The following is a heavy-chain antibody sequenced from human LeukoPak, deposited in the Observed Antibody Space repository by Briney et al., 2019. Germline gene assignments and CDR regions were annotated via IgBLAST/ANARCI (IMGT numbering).Heavy chain of an antibody. Sequence: PSETMSLTCTVSGGSFSFYYWSWIRQPAGKGREWIGYIYTFGPNSYDPSLKSGVTISRDTSKNQFSLQLSSVTAADTAVYYCAREGYEFWSFDYWGQGNLVTFSS. V-gene: IGHV4-4*09. CDR2: IYTFGPN. CDR3: AREGYEFWSFDY. D-gene: IGHD3-3*01. CDR1: GGSFSFYY. J-gene: IGHJ4*02.